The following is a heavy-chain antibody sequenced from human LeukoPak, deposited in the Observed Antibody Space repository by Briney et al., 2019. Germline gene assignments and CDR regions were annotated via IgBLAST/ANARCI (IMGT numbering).Heavy chain of an antibody. CDR3: ARAARGFDY. Sequence: SETLSLTCTVSGGSISNYYWSWIRQHPGKGLEWIGYIYYSGSTNYNPSLKSRVTTSVDTSKNQFSLKLSSVTAADTAVYYCARAARGFDYWGQGTLLTVSS. D-gene: IGHD6-6*01. CDR2: IYYSGST. CDR1: GGSISNYY. J-gene: IGHJ4*02. V-gene: IGHV4-59*01.